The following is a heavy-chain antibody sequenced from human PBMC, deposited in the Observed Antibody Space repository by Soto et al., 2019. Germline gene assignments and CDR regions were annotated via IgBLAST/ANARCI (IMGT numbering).Heavy chain of an antibody. J-gene: IGHJ3*02. CDR1: GFTFSSSW. CDR3: ARHIVGATTPNAFDI. D-gene: IGHD1-26*01. Sequence: EVQLVESGGGLVQPGESLRLSCVASGFTFSSSWMSWVRQAPGKGLEWVANIKQDGSEKYYVDSVKGRFTISRDNARNSLFLQMNSLRVDDTAVFFCARHIVGATTPNAFDIRGQGTRVTVSS. V-gene: IGHV3-7*01. CDR2: IKQDGSEK.